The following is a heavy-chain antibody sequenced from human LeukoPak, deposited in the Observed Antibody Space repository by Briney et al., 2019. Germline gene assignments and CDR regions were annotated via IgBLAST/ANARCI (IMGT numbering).Heavy chain of an antibody. CDR2: INHSGST. V-gene: IGHV4-34*01. CDR1: GGSFSGYY. J-gene: IGHJ4*02. CDR3: ARVGVGAAYFDY. Sequence: SETLSLTCTVYGGSFSGYYWSWIRQPPGKGLEWIGEINHSGSTNYNPSLKSRVTISVDTSKNQFSLKLSSVTAADTAVYYCARVGVGAAYFDYWGQGTLVTVSS. D-gene: IGHD1-26*01.